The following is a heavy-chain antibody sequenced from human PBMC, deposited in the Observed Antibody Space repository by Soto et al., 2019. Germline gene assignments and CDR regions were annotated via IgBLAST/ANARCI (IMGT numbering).Heavy chain of an antibody. CDR3: ATRAISSGRFGMDV. CDR2: ITFCSDNT. D-gene: IGHD3-22*01. CDR1: GFTFANYA. Sequence: GGSLRLSCATSGFTFANYAMSWVRQAPGKGLEWVSTITFCSDNTYYRDSVKGRFTISRDDSKNTLYLQMNSLRAEDTAVYYCATRAISSGRFGMDVWGRGTTVTVSS. J-gene: IGHJ6*02. V-gene: IGHV3-23*01.